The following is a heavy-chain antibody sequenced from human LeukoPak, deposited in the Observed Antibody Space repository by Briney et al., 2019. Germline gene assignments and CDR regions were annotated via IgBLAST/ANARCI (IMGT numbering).Heavy chain of an antibody. J-gene: IGHJ6*03. Sequence: SETLSLTCAAYGGSFSGSFWSWIRQPPGQGLQWIGQIHHDGGTSYNPSLKSRVTMSIDTSNNQFSLKLSSVTAADTAVYYCARVVAAAGTYYYYYYYMDVWGKGTTVTVSS. D-gene: IGHD6-13*01. CDR1: GGSFSGSF. CDR3: ARVVAAAGTYYYYYYYMDV. V-gene: IGHV4-34*01. CDR2: IHHDGGT.